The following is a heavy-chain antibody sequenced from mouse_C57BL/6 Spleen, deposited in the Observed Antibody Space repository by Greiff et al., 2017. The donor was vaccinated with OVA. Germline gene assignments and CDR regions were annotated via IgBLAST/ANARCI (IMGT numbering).Heavy chain of an antibody. CDR3: ARKGTAPDY. CDR2: INPNNGGT. Sequence: VQLQQSGPELVKPGASVKISCKASGYTFTDYYMNWVKQSHGKSLEWIGDINPNNGGTSYNQKFKGKATLTVDKSSSTAYMELRSLTSEDSAVYYCARKGTAPDYWGKGTTLTVSS. J-gene: IGHJ2*01. V-gene: IGHV1-26*01. D-gene: IGHD3-3*01. CDR1: GYTFTDYY.